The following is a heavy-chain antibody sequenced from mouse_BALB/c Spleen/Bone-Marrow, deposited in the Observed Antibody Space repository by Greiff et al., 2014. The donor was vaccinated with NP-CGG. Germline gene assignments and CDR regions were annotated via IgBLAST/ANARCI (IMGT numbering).Heavy chain of an antibody. CDR2: ISNGGTYT. V-gene: IGHV5-4*02. CDR3: ARSGERYGAMDY. D-gene: IGHD1-1*02. CDR1: GFTFRDFY. J-gene: IGHJ4*01. Sequence: EVKLVESGGGLGKPGGSLKLSGAASGFTFRDFYGFCFRQTREKRWEWAATISNGGTYTYYPDSVKGRFTISRDNAKNNLYLQMSSLKSEDTAMYYCARSGERYGAMDYWGQGTSVTVTS.